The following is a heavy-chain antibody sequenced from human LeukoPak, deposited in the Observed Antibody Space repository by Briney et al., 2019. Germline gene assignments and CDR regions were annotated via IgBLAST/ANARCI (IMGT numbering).Heavy chain of an antibody. CDR3: ASVPRSTTEVEAVFP. CDR1: GGTFSSYA. V-gene: IGHV1-69*04. D-gene: IGHD6-13*01. CDR2: IIPILGIA. J-gene: IGHJ4*02. Sequence: ASVKVSCKASGGTFSSYAISWVRQAPGQGLEWMGRIIPILGIANYAQKFQGRVTITADKSTSTAYMELSSLRSEDTAVYYCASVPRSTTEVEAVFPGGRGTLVTVSS.